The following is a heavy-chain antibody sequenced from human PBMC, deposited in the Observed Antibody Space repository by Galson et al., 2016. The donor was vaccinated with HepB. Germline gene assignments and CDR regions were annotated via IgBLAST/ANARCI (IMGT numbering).Heavy chain of an antibody. CDR3: AKVGPSCSSTRCSDYYFDY. Sequence: SLRLSCAASGFTFSSYAMNWVRQAPGKGLEWVAAVSGSAAGTEYGITTDYADSVKGRFTISRDNSKNTLYLQMNSLRAENTAVYYCAKVGPSCSSTRCSDYYFDYWGLGTLVTVSS. J-gene: IGHJ4*02. D-gene: IGHD2-2*01. V-gene: IGHV3-23*01. CDR2: VSGSAAGTEYGITT. CDR1: GFTFSSYA.